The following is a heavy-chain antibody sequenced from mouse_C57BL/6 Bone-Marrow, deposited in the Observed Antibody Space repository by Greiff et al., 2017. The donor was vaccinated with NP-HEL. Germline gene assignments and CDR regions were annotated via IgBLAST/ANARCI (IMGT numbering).Heavy chain of an antibody. J-gene: IGHJ2*01. Sequence: QVQLKQSGPELVKPGASVKISCKASGYGFSSSWMNWVKQRPGKGLEWIGRIYPGDGDTNYNGKFKGKATLTADKSSSTAYMQLSSLTSEDSAVYFCARSYEDYWGQGTTLTVSS. D-gene: IGHD1-1*01. CDR1: GYGFSSSW. CDR3: ARSYEDY. CDR2: IYPGDGDT. V-gene: IGHV1-82*01.